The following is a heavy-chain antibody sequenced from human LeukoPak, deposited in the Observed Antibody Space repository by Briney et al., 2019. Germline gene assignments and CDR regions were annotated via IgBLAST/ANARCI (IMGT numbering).Heavy chain of an antibody. J-gene: IGHJ4*02. CDR3: ARGPTTVTRAFDY. V-gene: IGHV4-61*02. CDR1: GVSISSGNYY. CDR2: IYTSGST. Sequence: PSETLSLTCTVSGVSISSGNYYWSWIRQPAGKGLEWIGRIYTSGSTNYNPSLKSRVTMSVDTSKNQFSLKLNSVTAADTAVYYCARGPTTVTRAFDYWGQGTLVIVSS. D-gene: IGHD4-17*01.